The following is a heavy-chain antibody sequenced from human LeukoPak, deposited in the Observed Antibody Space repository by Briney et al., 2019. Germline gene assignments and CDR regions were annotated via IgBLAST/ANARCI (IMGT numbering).Heavy chain of an antibody. CDR1: GYTFTSYG. CDR3: ARCSSTSCYTYNWFDP. V-gene: IGHV1-18*01. D-gene: IGHD2-2*02. CDR2: ISAYNGNT. Sequence: GASVKVSCKASGYTFTSYGISWVRQAPGQGLEWMGWISAYNGNTNYAQKLQGRVTMTTDTSTSTVYMELSSLRSEDTAVYYCARCSSTSCYTYNWFDPWGQGTLVTVSS. J-gene: IGHJ5*02.